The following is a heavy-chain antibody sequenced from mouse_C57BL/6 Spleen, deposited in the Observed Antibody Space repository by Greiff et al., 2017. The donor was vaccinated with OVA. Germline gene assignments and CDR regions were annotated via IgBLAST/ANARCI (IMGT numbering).Heavy chain of an antibody. CDR2: IDPSDSYT. Sequence: QVQLQQPGAELVMPGASVKLSCKASGYTFTSYWMHWVKQRPGQGLEWIGEIDPSDSYTNYNQKFKGKSTLTVDKSSSTAYMQLSSLTSEDSAVYYCASAYYSNSLYFDYWGQGTTLTVSS. D-gene: IGHD2-5*01. CDR3: ASAYYSNSLYFDY. V-gene: IGHV1-69*01. CDR1: GYTFTSYW. J-gene: IGHJ2*01.